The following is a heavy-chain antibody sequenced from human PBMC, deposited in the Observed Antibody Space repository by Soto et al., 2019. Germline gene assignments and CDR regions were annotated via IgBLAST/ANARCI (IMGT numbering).Heavy chain of an antibody. CDR3: ARSSSSWYLRYYYYGMDV. Sequence: ASVKVSCKASGYTFTSYYMHWVRQAPGQGLEWMGIINPSGGSTSYAQKFQGRVTMTRDTSTSTVYMELSSLRSEDTAVYYCARSSSSWYLRYYYYGMDVWGQGTTVTGSS. J-gene: IGHJ6*02. CDR2: INPSGGST. CDR1: GYTFTSYY. D-gene: IGHD6-13*01. V-gene: IGHV1-46*01.